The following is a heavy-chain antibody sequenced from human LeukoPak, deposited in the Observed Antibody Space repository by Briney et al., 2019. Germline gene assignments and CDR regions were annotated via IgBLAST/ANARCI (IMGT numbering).Heavy chain of an antibody. CDR2: IYYSGST. D-gene: IGHD3-22*01. Sequence: KTSQTLSLTCTVSGGSISSGDYYWSWIRQPPGKGLEWIGYIYYSGSTYYNPSLKSRVTISVDTSKNQFSLKLSSVTAADTAVYYCARDYYYDSSGYYGRWFDPWGQGTLVTVSS. CDR1: GGSISSGDYY. V-gene: IGHV4-30-4*01. J-gene: IGHJ5*02. CDR3: ARDYYYDSSGYYGRWFDP.